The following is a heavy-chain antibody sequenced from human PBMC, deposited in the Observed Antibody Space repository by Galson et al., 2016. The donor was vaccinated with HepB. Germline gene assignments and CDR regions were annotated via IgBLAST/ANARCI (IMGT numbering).Heavy chain of an antibody. Sequence: SLRLSCAASGFSFSHFRMTWVRQAPGKGLEWVATIHEDGGEKYYVESVKGRFTISRDNAKNSLSLRMNSLGAEDTALYYCASGDDPFEDFNYWGQGTLFTVSS. CDR3: ASGDDPFEDFNY. J-gene: IGHJ4*02. D-gene: IGHD3-3*01. CDR2: IHEDGGEK. V-gene: IGHV3-7*01. CDR1: GFSFSHFR.